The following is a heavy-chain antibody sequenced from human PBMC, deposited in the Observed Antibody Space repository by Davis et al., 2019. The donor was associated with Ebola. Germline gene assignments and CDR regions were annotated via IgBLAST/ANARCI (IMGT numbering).Heavy chain of an antibody. J-gene: IGHJ4*02. CDR1: GGSFSGYY. CDR3: ARLADGYSDFYFDY. D-gene: IGHD5-24*01. Sequence: SEALSLTCAVSGGSFSGYYWSWIRQPPGKGLEWIGEINHSGSTNYNPSLKSRVTISVDTSKNQFSLKLSPVTAADTAVYYCARLADGYSDFYFDYWGQGTLVTVSS. CDR2: INHSGST. V-gene: IGHV4-34*01.